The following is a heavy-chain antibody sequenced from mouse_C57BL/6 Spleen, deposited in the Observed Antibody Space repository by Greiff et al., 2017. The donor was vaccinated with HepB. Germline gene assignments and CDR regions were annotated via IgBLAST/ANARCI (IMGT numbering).Heavy chain of an antibody. V-gene: IGHV1-18*01. CDR2: INPNNGGT. CDR3: ARKTGFYWYFDV. Sequence: EVQLQQSGPELVKPGASVKIPCKASGYTFTDYNMDWVKQSHGKSLEWIGDINPNNGGTIYNQKFKGKATLTVDKSSSTAYMELRSLTSEDTAVYYCARKTGFYWYFDVWGTGTTVTVSS. J-gene: IGHJ1*03. CDR1: GYTFTDYN. D-gene: IGHD4-1*01.